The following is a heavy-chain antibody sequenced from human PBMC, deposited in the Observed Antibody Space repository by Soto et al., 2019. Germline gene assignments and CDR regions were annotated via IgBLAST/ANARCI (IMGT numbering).Heavy chain of an antibody. Sequence: EVQLLESGGGLVQPGGSLRLSCEASGFAFSSYEMNWVRQAPGKGLEWVSYISSSASTIHYADSVKGRFTISRDNAKNSVYLQMNSLRTEDSAVYFCATGLTLPVRPSFDTWGQGTLLTVSS. J-gene: IGHJ5*02. D-gene: IGHD2-21*02. CDR3: ATGLTLPVRPSFDT. CDR1: GFAFSSYE. CDR2: ISSSASTI. V-gene: IGHV3-48*03.